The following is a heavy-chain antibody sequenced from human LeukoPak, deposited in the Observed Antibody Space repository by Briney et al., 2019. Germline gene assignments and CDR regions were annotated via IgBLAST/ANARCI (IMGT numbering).Heavy chain of an antibody. V-gene: IGHV1-8*01. CDR3: AREKILTGQGDSFDI. Sequence: ASVKVSCKASGFTFSSYDMNWVRQATGQGLEWMGWMNPNSGNTGYAQKFQGRVTMTRDSPRSTAYMELSSLRSEDTAVYYCAREKILTGQGDSFDIWGQGTMVTVSS. D-gene: IGHD3-9*01. CDR1: GFTFSSYD. CDR2: MNPNSGNT. J-gene: IGHJ3*02.